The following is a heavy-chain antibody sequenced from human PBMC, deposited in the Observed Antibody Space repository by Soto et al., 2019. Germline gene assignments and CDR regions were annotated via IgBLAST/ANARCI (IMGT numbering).Heavy chain of an antibody. J-gene: IGHJ4*02. V-gene: IGHV3-48*03. CDR3: AKLPGIAVAGTEYYFDY. D-gene: IGHD6-19*01. CDR1: GFTFSSYD. CDR2: ISRRGSTI. Sequence: EVQLVASGGGLVQPGGSLRLSCAASGFTFSSYDMNWVRQAPGKGLEWVSYISRRGSTIYYADSVKGRFTISRDNAKNSLYLQMNSLRAEDTAVYYCAKLPGIAVAGTEYYFDYWGQGTLVTVSS.